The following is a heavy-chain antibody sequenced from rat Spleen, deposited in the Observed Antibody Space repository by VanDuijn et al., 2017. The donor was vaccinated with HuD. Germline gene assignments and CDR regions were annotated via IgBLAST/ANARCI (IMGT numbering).Heavy chain of an antibody. J-gene: IGHJ2*01. CDR1: GFTFSNYD. Sequence: EVQLVESGGGLVQPGRSLKLSCAASGFTFSNYDIAWVRQAPTKGLEWVASISTSGGITYYRDSVKGRFTVSGDNAKSTLYLQMDSLRSEDTATYYCARRAYSSYPYWGQGVMVTVSS. V-gene: IGHV5-25*01. D-gene: IGHD1-8*01. CDR2: ISTSGGIT. CDR3: ARRAYSSYPY.